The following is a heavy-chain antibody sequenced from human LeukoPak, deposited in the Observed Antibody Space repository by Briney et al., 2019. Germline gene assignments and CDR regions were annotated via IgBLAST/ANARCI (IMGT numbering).Heavy chain of an antibody. CDR2: VSYSGST. D-gene: IGHD6-19*01. V-gene: IGHV4-59*01. Sequence: SETLSLTCTVSDGSISSYYWSWIRQPPGKGLEWIGYVSYSGSTNYDPSLKSRVTISVDTSKNQFSLKLSSVTAADTAVYYCARKFGTGWFFDNWGRGTLVTVSS. CDR3: ARKFGTGWFFDN. CDR1: DGSISSYY. J-gene: IGHJ4*02.